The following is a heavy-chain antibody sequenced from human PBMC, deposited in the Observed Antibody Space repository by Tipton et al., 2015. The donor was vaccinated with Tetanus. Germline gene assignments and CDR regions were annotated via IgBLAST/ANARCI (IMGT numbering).Heavy chain of an antibody. CDR2: INYRGTV. CDR1: GGSISSDSHY. CDR3: ARDSHVGAPVVNCFDR. J-gene: IGHJ4*02. V-gene: IGHV4-39*02. D-gene: IGHD2-21*01. Sequence: TLSLTCTVSGGSISSDSHYWGWIRQPPSKGLEWIGSINYRGTVDHSPSLKRRVTLSVDVSKNQFSLRVSSVTAADTALYFCARDSHVGAPVVNCFDRWGLGTLVTASS.